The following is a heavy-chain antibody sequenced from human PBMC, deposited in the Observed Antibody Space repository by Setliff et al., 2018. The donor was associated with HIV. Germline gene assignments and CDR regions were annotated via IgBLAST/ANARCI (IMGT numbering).Heavy chain of an antibody. CDR2: IYYSGST. V-gene: IGHV4-39*01. Sequence: SLTCTVSVGSISSISYYWGWIRQPPGKGLEWIGSIYYSGSTYYNPSLKSRVTISVDTSKNQFSLKLNSVTAADTAMYYCARHPPYCSGGSCYRGRGYYFDYWGQGTLVTVSS. D-gene: IGHD2-15*01. J-gene: IGHJ4*02. CDR3: ARHPPYCSGGSCYRGRGYYFDY. CDR1: VGSISSISYY.